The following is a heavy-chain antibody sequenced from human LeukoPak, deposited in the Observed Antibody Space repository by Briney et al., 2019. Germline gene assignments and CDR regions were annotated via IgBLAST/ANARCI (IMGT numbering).Heavy chain of an antibody. Sequence: GGSLRLSCAASGFTFSSYGMHWVRQAPGKGLEWVAVISYDGSNKYYADSVKGRFTISRDNSKNTPYLQMNSLRAEDTAVYYCAKDRGGGTVAGLDYWGQGTLVTVSS. CDR3: AKDRGGGTVAGLDY. CDR2: ISYDGSNK. D-gene: IGHD6-19*01. CDR1: GFTFSSYG. V-gene: IGHV3-30*18. J-gene: IGHJ4*02.